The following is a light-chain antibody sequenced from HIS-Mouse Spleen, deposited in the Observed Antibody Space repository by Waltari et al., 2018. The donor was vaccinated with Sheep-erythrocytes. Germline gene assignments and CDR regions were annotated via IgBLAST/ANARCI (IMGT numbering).Light chain of an antibody. J-gene: IGLJ2*01. CDR3: LSADSSGTYVV. CDR1: ALPKNY. V-gene: IGLV3-16*01. CDR2: KDS. Sequence: SYELTQPPSVSVSLGQMARITCSGEALPKNYAYWYQQKPGQFPVLVIYKDSERPSVIPERFSGSSSGTIVTLTISGVQADDEADYYCLSADSSGTYVVFGGGTKLTVL.